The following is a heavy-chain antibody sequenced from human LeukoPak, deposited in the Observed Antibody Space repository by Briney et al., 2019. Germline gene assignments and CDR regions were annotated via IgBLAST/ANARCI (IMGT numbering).Heavy chain of an antibody. J-gene: IGHJ4*02. CDR3: ARDFRSGAARPGDY. D-gene: IGHD6-6*01. V-gene: IGHV3-30-3*01. CDR2: ISYDGSNK. CDR1: GFTFSSYA. Sequence: GGSLRLSCAASGFTFSSYAMHWVRQAPGKGLEWVAVISYDGSNKYYADSVKGRFTISRDNSKNTLYLQMISLRAEDTAVYYCARDFRSGAARPGDYWGQGTLVTVSS.